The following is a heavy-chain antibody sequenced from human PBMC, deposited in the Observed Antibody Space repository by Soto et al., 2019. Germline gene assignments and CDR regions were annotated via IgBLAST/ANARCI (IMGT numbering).Heavy chain of an antibody. D-gene: IGHD5-12*01. Sequence: PGGSLRLSCAASGFTFSSYGMHWVPQAPGKGLEWVAVISYDGSNKYYADSVKGRFTISRDNSKNTLYLQMNSLRAEDTAVYYCAKDLGATTTTYYFDYWGQGTLVTVSS. CDR1: GFTFSSYG. V-gene: IGHV3-30*18. CDR3: AKDLGATTTTYYFDY. CDR2: ISYDGSNK. J-gene: IGHJ4*02.